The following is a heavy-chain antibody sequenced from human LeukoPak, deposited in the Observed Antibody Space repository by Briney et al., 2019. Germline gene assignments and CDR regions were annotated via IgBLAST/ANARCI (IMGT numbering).Heavy chain of an antibody. D-gene: IGHD6-6*01. CDR2: IYYSGST. V-gene: IGHV4-61*08. Sequence: SETLSLTCTVSGGSISSGGYYWSWIRQHPGKGLEWIGYIYYSGSTYYNPSLKSRVTISVDTSKNQFSLKLSSVTAADTAVYYCARGSSSFPYWYFDLWGRGTLVTVSS. CDR1: GGSISSGGYY. CDR3: ARGSSSFPYWYFDL. J-gene: IGHJ2*01.